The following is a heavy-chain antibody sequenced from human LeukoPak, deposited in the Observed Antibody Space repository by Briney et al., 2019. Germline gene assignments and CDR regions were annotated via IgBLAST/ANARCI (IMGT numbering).Heavy chain of an antibody. V-gene: IGHV3-21*06. CDR3: TRLSPAYQLLSWSAFDI. CDR1: GFTFTPYS. D-gene: IGHD2-2*01. J-gene: IGHJ3*02. Sequence: GGSLSLSCAASGFTFTPYSMKWVRQAPGKGLEWVSSITSSSSYTYYADSVKGRFTISRDNAKNSLYLQMNSLRADDTAIYYCTRLSPAYQLLSWSAFDIWGQGTLVTVS. CDR2: ITSSSSYT.